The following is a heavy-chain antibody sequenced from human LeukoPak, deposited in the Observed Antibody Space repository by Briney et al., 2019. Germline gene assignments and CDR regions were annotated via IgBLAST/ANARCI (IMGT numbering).Heavy chain of an antibody. V-gene: IGHV5-51*01. CDR3: ARRRPRSGLGDCFDI. Sequence: GESLKISCKGSGDSFISYWIGWVRQMPGKGLEWMRIIYPGDSDTRYSPSFQGQVTISADKSISTAYLQWSSLKASDTAMYYCARRRPRSGLGDCFDIWGPGTMATVSS. D-gene: IGHD3-16*01. CDR2: IYPGDSDT. J-gene: IGHJ3*02. CDR1: GDSFISYW.